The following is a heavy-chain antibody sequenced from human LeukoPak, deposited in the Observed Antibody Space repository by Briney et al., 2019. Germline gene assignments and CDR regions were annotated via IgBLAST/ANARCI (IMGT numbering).Heavy chain of an antibody. CDR3: ARADSSGYYLPLYYYYGMDV. CDR1: GGSITNYY. V-gene: IGHV4-59*01. Sequence: SETLSLTCTVSGGSITNYYLNWVRQPAGKGLEWIGSIYYSGSTYYNPSLKSRVTISVDTSKNQFSLKLGSVTAADTAVYYCARADSSGYYLPLYYYYGMDVWGQGTTVTVSS. J-gene: IGHJ6*02. D-gene: IGHD3-22*01. CDR2: IYYSGST.